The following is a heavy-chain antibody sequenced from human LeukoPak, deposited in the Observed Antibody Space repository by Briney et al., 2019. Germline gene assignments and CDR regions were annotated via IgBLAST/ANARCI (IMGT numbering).Heavy chain of an antibody. CDR1: GGSISSGSYY. CDR3: ARVYVWELPPYDAFDI. J-gene: IGHJ3*02. CDR2: IYTSGST. Sequence: SETLSLTCTVSGGSISSGSYYWSWIRQPAGKGLEWIGRIYTSGSTYYNPSLKSRVTISVDTSKNQFSLKLSSVTAADTAVYYCARVYVWELPPYDAFDIWGQGTMVTVSS. D-gene: IGHD1-26*01. V-gene: IGHV4-61*02.